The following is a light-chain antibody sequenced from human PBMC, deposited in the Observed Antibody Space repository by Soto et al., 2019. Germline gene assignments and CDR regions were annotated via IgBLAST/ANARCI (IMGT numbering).Light chain of an antibody. V-gene: IGLV2-14*03. Sequence: QSVLTQPASVSGCPGQSITISCTGASTDVDGYDYVSWYQQHPGQAPKLMIYDVNTRPSGVSYRFSGSKSGDTASLTISGLPAEHDADYSCSSYTSSAASYDFGTGTKVTV. J-gene: IGLJ1*01. CDR1: STDVDGYDY. CDR2: DVN. CDR3: SSYTSSAASYD.